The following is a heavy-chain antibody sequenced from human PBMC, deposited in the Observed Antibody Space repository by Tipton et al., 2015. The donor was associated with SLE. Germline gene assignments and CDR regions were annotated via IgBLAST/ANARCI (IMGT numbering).Heavy chain of an antibody. V-gene: IGHV4-4*08. CDR1: GGSISSYY. J-gene: IGHJ4*02. D-gene: IGHD1-26*01. CDR2: IYTSGST. CDR3: ARGRGGRQAFDY. Sequence: LRLSCTVSGGSISSYYWSWIRQPPGKGLEWIGYIYTSGSTNYNPSLKSRVTISVDTSKNQFSLKLSSVTAADTAVYYCARGRGGRQAFDYWGQGTLVTVSS.